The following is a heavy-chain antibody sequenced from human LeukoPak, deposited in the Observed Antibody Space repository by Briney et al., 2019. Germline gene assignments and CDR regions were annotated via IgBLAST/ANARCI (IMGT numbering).Heavy chain of an antibody. CDR2: INHSGST. J-gene: IGHJ4*02. CDR1: GGSISSNSYY. V-gene: IGHV4-39*07. CDR3: ARGLTVFGY. Sequence: SETLSLTCAVSGGSISSNSYYWGWIRQPPGKGLEWIGEINHSGSTNYNPSLKSRVTISVDTSKKQFSLKLRSVTAADTAEYYCARGLTVFGYWGQGTLVTVSS. D-gene: IGHD2-8*01.